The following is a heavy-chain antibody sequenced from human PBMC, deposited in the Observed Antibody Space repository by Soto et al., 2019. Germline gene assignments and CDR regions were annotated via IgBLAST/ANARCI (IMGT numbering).Heavy chain of an antibody. CDR2: ISYDGSNK. D-gene: IGHD3-10*01. CDR3: AREGPRYGSGSLMYYFDY. CDR1: GFTFSSYA. V-gene: IGHV3-30-3*01. J-gene: IGHJ4*02. Sequence: PGGSLRLSCAASGFTFSSYAMHWVRQAPGKGPEWVAVISYDGSNKYYADSVKGRFTISRDNSKNTLYLQMNSLRAEDTAVYYCAREGPRYGSGSLMYYFDYWGQGTLVTVSS.